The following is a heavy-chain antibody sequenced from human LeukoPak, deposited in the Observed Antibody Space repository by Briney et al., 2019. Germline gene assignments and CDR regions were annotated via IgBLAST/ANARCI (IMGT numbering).Heavy chain of an antibody. J-gene: IGHJ3*02. CDR1: GGSISSYY. Sequence: SETLSLTCTVSGGSISSYYWSWIRQPPGKGLEWIGYIYYSGSTNYSPSLKSRVTISVDTSKNQFSLKLSSVTVADTAVYYCARTWHDAFDIWGQGTMVTVSS. CDR3: ARTWHDAFDI. D-gene: IGHD1-1*01. V-gene: IGHV4-59*01. CDR2: IYYSGST.